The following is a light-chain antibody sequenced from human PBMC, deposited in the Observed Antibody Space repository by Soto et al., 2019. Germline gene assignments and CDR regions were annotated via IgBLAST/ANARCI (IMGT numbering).Light chain of an antibody. CDR1: SSDVGGYNY. J-gene: IGLJ2*01. CDR2: EVY. V-gene: IGLV2-8*01. CDR3: SSYAASDSFVV. Sequence: QSALTQPPSASGSPGQSVTISCTGTSSDVGGYNYVSWYQHHPDKAPKLIIYEVYMRPSGVPDRFSGSKSGNTASLTVSGLQAEDEAESYCSSYAASDSFVVFGGGTKLTVL.